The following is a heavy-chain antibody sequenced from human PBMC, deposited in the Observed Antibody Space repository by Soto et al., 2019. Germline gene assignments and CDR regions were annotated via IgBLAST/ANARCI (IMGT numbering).Heavy chain of an antibody. J-gene: IGHJ4*02. D-gene: IGHD1-7*01. CDR1: GYTFTSYD. CDR2: MNPTTGST. Sequence: QVQLVQSGAEVKKPGASVKVACKASGYTFTSYDIKWVRQATGQGLEWMGWMNPTTGSTGFAQKFQGRVTMISNTSISAAYLVLSSLTSEDKADYYCARGRLVAGTDDSWGQGTLVAVSS. V-gene: IGHV1-8*01. CDR3: ARGRLVAGTDDS.